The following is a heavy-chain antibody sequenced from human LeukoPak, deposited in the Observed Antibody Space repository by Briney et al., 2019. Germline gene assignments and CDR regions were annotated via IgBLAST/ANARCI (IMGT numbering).Heavy chain of an antibody. CDR3: ARDIGDIVVVPAATFDY. D-gene: IGHD2-2*01. CDR2: INPSGGST. J-gene: IGHJ4*02. V-gene: IGHV1-46*01. Sequence: ASVKVSCKASGYTFTSYYMHWVRQAPGQGLEWMGIINPSGGSTSYAQKFQGGVTMTRDTSTSTVYMELSSLRSEDTAVYYCARDIGDIVVVPAATFDYWGQGTLVTVSS. CDR1: GYTFTSYY.